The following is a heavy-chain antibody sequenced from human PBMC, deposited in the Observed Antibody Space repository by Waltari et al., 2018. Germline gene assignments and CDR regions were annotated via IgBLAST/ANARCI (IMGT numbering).Heavy chain of an antibody. CDR2: ISYDGSNK. Sequence: PGKGLEGVVVISYDGSNKYYADSVKGRFTISRDNSKNTLYLQMNSLRAEDTAVYYCAKDFHYDILTGLDYWGQGTLVTVSS. D-gene: IGHD3-9*01. CDR3: AKDFHYDILTGLDY. J-gene: IGHJ4*02. V-gene: IGHV3-30*18.